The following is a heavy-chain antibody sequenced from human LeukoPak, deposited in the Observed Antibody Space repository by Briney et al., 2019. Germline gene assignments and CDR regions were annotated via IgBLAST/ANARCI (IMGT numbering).Heavy chain of an antibody. Sequence: GGSLRLSFTASGFPFSDYSINWGRQAPGEGLEWISYIGISSGNTKYADSVRGRFTISADNAKNSLYLQMNSLRVEDTAVYYCARDHNYAFDNWGQGTLVSVSS. V-gene: IGHV3-48*04. CDR3: ARDHNYAFDN. CDR1: GFPFSDYS. D-gene: IGHD1-1*01. CDR2: IGISSGNT. J-gene: IGHJ4*02.